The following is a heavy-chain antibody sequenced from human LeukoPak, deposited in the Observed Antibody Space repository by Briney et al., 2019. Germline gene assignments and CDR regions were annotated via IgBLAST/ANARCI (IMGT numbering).Heavy chain of an antibody. V-gene: IGHV3-9*01. CDR1: GFTFDDYA. Sequence: QPGGSLRLSCAASGFTFDDYAMHWVRQAPGKGLEWVSGISWNSGSIGYADSVKGRFTISRDNAKNSLYLQMNSLRAEDTALYYCRAAAGSYYFDYWGQGTLVTVSS. D-gene: IGHD6-13*01. CDR2: ISWNSGSI. CDR3: RAAAGSYYFDY. J-gene: IGHJ4*02.